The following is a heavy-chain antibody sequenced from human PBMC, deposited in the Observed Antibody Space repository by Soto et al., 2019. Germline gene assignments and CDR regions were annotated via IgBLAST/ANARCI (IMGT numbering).Heavy chain of an antibody. CDR1: GGSFSGDY. CDR3: ARDPPMVRGVITTGDYYYGFDV. CDR2: INHSGST. J-gene: IGHJ6*02. D-gene: IGHD3-10*01. V-gene: IGHV4-34*01. Sequence: SETLSLTCGIYGGSFSGDYWSWIRQSPGKGLEWIGEINHSGSTNYSPSLKSRVTISVDTSKNHFSLNLSSVTAADTAVYYCARDPPMVRGVITTGDYYYGFDVWCQGTSVT.